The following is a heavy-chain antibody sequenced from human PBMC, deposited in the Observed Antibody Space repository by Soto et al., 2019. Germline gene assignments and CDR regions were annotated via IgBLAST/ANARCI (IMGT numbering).Heavy chain of an antibody. D-gene: IGHD3-9*01. Sequence: SETLSLTCTVSGGSISSGGYYWSWIRQHRGKGLEWIGYIYYSGSTYYNPSLKSRVTISVDTSKNQFSLKLSSVTAADTAVYYCARVREYYDILTGYFGFDPWGQGTQVTVSS. J-gene: IGHJ5*02. CDR1: GGSISSGGYY. CDR3: ARVREYYDILTGYFGFDP. V-gene: IGHV4-31*03. CDR2: IYYSGST.